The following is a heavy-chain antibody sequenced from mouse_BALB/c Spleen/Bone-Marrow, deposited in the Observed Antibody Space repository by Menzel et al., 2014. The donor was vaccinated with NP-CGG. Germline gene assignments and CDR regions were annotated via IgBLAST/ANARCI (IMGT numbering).Heavy chain of an antibody. D-gene: IGHD1-1*01. CDR3: ARGDYYGSSFYWYFDV. CDR2: ISSGGST. Sequence: EVMLVESGGGLVKPGGSLKLSCAASGFTFSSYAMSWVRQTPEKRLEWVASISSGGSTYYPDSVKGRFTISRDNARNILYLQMSSLRSEDTAMYYWARGDYYGSSFYWYFDVWGAGTTVTVSS. CDR1: GFTFSSYA. J-gene: IGHJ1*01. V-gene: IGHV5-6-5*01.